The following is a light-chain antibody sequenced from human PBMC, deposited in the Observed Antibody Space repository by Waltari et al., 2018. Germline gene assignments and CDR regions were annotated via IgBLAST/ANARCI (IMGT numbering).Light chain of an antibody. CDR3: QAWDTITGGV. V-gene: IGLV3-1*01. J-gene: IGLJ2*01. Sequence: SYELTQPPSVSVSPGQTASITCAGHKMGDKFPSWYQQKPGQSPVLVIYQSTKRPSGIPERFSGSNSGNSATLIISGTQAMDEADYYCQAWDTITGGVFGGGTKMTVL. CDR1: KMGDKF. CDR2: QST.